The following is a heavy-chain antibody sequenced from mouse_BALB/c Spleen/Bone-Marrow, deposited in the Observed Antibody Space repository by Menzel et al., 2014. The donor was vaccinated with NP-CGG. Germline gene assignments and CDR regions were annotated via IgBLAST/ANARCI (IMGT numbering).Heavy chain of an antibody. J-gene: IGHJ2*01. CDR1: GFSLSSYG. Sequence: QVQLQQSGPGLVQPSQSLSITCTVSGFSLSSYGLHWVRQSPGKGLEWLGVIWSGGSTDYNAAFISRLTISKDNSKSQVFFKMTSLQANDTAIYYCARNHRGYYFDYWGQGTTLTVSS. CDR2: IWSGGST. V-gene: IGHV2-2*02. CDR3: ARNHRGYYFDY. D-gene: IGHD3-1*01.